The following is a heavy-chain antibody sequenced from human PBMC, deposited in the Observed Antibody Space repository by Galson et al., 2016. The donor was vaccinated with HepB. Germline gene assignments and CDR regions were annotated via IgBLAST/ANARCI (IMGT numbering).Heavy chain of an antibody. CDR3: VVGSGTYFPNGMDV. Sequence: SLRLSCAASGFTFSSYAMNWVRQAPGKGLEWVTIISNDGNNRYYTDSVKGRFTISRDNSKNTLYLQMTSLRGDDTAVYYCVVGSGTYFPNGMDVWGQGTTVTVSS. CDR1: GFTFSSYA. V-gene: IGHV3-30*04. J-gene: IGHJ6*02. CDR2: ISNDGNNR. D-gene: IGHD1-26*01.